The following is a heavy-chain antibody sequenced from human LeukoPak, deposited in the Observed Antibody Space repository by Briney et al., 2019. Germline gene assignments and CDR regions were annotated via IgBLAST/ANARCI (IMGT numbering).Heavy chain of an antibody. Sequence: GGSLRLSCAASGFTFSNYGMHWVRQAPGKGLEWVAVIWYDGSNKYYADSVKGRFTISRDNSKNTLYLQMNSLRAEDTAVYYCASLNYYDSSGNDYWGQGTLVTVSS. CDR2: IWYDGSNK. CDR1: GFTFSNYG. D-gene: IGHD3-22*01. J-gene: IGHJ4*02. CDR3: ASLNYYDSSGNDY. V-gene: IGHV3-33*01.